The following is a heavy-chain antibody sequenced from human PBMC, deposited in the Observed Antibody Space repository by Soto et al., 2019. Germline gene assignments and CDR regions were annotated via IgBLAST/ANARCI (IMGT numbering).Heavy chain of an antibody. CDR1: GGTFSSYT. D-gene: IGHD5-12*01. Sequence: SVKVSCKASGGTFSSYTISWVRQAPGQGLEWMGRIIPILGIANYAQKFQGRVTITADKSTSTAYMELSSLRSEDTAVYYCARGISGYDFDPLDYWGQGTLVTVSS. V-gene: IGHV1-69*02. CDR2: IIPILGIA. CDR3: ARGISGYDFDPLDY. J-gene: IGHJ4*02.